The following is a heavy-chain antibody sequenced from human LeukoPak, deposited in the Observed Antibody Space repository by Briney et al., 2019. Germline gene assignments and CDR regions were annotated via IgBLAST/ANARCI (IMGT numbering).Heavy chain of an antibody. V-gene: IGHV3-30*02. D-gene: IGHD3-10*01. J-gene: IGHJ4*02. Sequence: GGSLRLSCVASGFTFSSYGMHWVRQAPGKGLEWVAFIRYDGSNKYYADSVKGRFTISRDNSKNTLYLQMNSLRAEDTAVYYCAKEHGSGSYLGYWGQGTLVTVSS. CDR3: AKEHGSGSYLGY. CDR1: GFTFSSYG. CDR2: IRYDGSNK.